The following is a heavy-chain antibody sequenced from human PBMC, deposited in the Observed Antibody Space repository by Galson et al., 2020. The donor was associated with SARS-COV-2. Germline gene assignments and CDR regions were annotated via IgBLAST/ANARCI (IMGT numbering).Heavy chain of an antibody. CDR3: ARARQLGYCTNGVCYTHSIYFDY. J-gene: IGHJ4*02. CDR2: IYYSGGT. V-gene: IGHV4-39*07. D-gene: IGHD2-8*01. CDR1: GGSISSSSYY. Sequence: SETLSLTCTVSGGSISSSSYYWGWIRQPPGKGPERTGSIYYSGGTYYNPSLKSRVTISVDTSKNQFSLKLSSVTAADTAVYYCARARQLGYCTNGVCYTHSIYFDYWGQGTLVTVSS.